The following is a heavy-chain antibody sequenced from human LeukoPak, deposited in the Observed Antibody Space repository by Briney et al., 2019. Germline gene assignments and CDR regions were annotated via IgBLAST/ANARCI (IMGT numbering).Heavy chain of an antibody. J-gene: IGHJ4*02. Sequence: GGSLRLSCAASGFTVSGYYINWVRQAPGKGLEWVSAIYSGGGTYYADSVKGRFTISGDNSKNTLYLQMNGLRGEDTAVYYCARDATTGDYFFDYWGQGTLVTVSS. CDR3: ARDATTGDYFFDY. V-gene: IGHV3-53*01. CDR1: GFTVSGYY. D-gene: IGHD3-9*01. CDR2: IYSGGGT.